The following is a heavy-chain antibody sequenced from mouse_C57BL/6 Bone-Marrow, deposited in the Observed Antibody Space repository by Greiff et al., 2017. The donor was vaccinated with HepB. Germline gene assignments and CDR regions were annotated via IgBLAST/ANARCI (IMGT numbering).Heavy chain of an antibody. CDR2: ISDGGSYT. Sequence: DVMLVESGGGLVKPGGSLKLSCAASGFTFSSYAMSWVRQTPEKRLEWVATISDGGSYTYYPDNVKGRFTISRDNAKNNLYLQMSHLKSEDTAMYYCARDRGITTVVRWYFDVWGTGTTVTVSS. V-gene: IGHV5-4*01. CDR1: GFTFSSYA. D-gene: IGHD1-1*01. J-gene: IGHJ1*03. CDR3: ARDRGITTVVRWYFDV.